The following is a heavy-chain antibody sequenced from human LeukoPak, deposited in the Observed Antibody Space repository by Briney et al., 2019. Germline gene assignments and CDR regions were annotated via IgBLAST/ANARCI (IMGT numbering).Heavy chain of an antibody. J-gene: IGHJ5*02. Sequence: ASVKVSCKTSGYIFTDYYIHWVRQAPGQGLEWMGWINTKSGRTSSARKFQGRFTMTRDPSITTVYMDMAWLTSDDTAIYFCARADFIDAGPYLIGPWGQGTLVTVSS. CDR1: GYIFTDYY. D-gene: IGHD2-2*01. CDR2: INTKSGRT. V-gene: IGHV1-2*02. CDR3: ARADFIDAGPYLIGP.